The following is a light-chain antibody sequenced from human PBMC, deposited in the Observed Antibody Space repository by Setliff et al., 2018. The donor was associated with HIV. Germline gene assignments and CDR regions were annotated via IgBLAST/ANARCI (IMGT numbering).Light chain of an antibody. CDR1: SSDVGGYYS. V-gene: IGLV2-14*03. J-gene: IGLJ1*01. Sequence: QSVLTQPASVSGSPGQSITISCTGISSDVGGYYSVSWYQQHPGKAPKLMIYDVINRPSGVSNRFPGSSSGNTASLTISGLQVEDEADYYCSSYTTSSTLYVFGPGTKVTVL. CDR3: SSYTTSSTLYV. CDR2: DVI.